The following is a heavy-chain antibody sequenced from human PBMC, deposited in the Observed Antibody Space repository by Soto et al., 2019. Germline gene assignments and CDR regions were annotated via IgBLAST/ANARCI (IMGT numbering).Heavy chain of an antibody. J-gene: IGHJ6*02. CDR2: IYNSGST. CDR3: ARGGNGRYYYYGLDV. D-gene: IGHD4-4*01. Sequence: ASETLSLTCTVPGGSVRSDSYYWSWIRQPPGKGLEYIGYIYNSGSTNYNPSLKTRVTISLDTSKNQFSLKLSSVTAADTAVYYCARGGNGRYYYYGLDVWGQGTTVTVSS. V-gene: IGHV4-61*01. CDR1: GGSVRSDSYY.